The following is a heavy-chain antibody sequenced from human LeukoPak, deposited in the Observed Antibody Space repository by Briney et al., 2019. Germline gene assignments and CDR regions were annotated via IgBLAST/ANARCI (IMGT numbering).Heavy chain of an antibody. CDR1: GGSISSYY. Sequence: PSETLSLTCTVSGGSISSYYWSWIRQPPGKGLEWIGYIYYSGSTNYNPSLKSRVTISVDTSKNQFSLKLSSATAADTAVYYCARADVLRYFDWLDSGYYFDYWGQGTLVTVSS. D-gene: IGHD3-9*01. CDR3: ARADVLRYFDWLDSGYYFDY. CDR2: IYYSGST. V-gene: IGHV4-59*01. J-gene: IGHJ4*02.